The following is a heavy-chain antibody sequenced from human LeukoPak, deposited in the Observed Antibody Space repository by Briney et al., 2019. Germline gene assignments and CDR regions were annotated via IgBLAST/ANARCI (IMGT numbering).Heavy chain of an antibody. D-gene: IGHD2-2*01. V-gene: IGHV1-46*01. J-gene: IGHJ4*02. Sequence: ASVKVSCKASGYTFTRYYMYWVRQAPGQGLEWMGIINPSGGSTNYAQKFQGRVTMTRDTSTNTVYMELSSLRSEDTAVYYCARALYHTFDYWGQGTLVTVSS. CDR1: GYTFTRYY. CDR2: INPSGGST. CDR3: ARALYHTFDY.